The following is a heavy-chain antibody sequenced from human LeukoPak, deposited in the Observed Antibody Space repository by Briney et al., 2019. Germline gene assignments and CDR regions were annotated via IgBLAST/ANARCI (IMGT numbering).Heavy chain of an antibody. Sequence: GGSLRLSCAASGFTFSSNSMNWVRQAPGRGLEWVSYISSSRSTIYYADSVKGRFTISRDNAKNSLYLQMNSLRAEDTAVYYCARAPTDDYGDYSFDYWGQGTLVTVSS. D-gene: IGHD4-17*01. CDR2: ISSSRSTI. CDR1: GFTFSSNS. V-gene: IGHV3-48*04. CDR3: ARAPTDDYGDYSFDY. J-gene: IGHJ4*02.